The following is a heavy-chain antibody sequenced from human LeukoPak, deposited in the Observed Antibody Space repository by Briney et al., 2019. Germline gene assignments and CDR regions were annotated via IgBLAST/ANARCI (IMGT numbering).Heavy chain of an antibody. Sequence: SETLSLTCAVYGGSFSSYYWGWIRQPPGKGLEWIGSIYYSGSTYYNPSLKSRVTISVDTSKNQFSLKLSSVTAADTAVYYCASIMRGVPGYWGQGTLVTVSS. J-gene: IGHJ4*02. CDR2: IYYSGST. CDR3: ASIMRGVPGY. D-gene: IGHD3-10*01. V-gene: IGHV4-39*01. CDR1: GGSFSSYY.